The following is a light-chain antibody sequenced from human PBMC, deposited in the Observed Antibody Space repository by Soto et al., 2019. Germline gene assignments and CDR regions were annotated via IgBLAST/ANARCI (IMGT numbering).Light chain of an antibody. CDR2: WAS. V-gene: IGKV4-1*01. Sequence: DIVMTQSPDSLAVSLGERATINCKSSQSVLYSSNNKNYLAWYQQKPGQPPKLLIYWASTRESGVPDRFSVSGSGTDFTLSIRSLQAEDVAVYYCQQYYSTSITFGPGTKVDIK. J-gene: IGKJ3*01. CDR3: QQYYSTSIT. CDR1: QSVLYSSNNKNY.